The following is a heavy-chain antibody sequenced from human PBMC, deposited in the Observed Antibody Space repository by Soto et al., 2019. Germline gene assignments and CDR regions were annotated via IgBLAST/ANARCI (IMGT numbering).Heavy chain of an antibody. V-gene: IGHV1-18*01. CDR2: ISAYNGNT. J-gene: IGHJ5*02. Sequence: ASVKVSCKASGYTFTSYGISWVRQAPGQGLEWMGWISAYNGNTNYAQKLQGRVTMTTDTSTSTAYMELRSLRSDDTAVYYCARIVDPFDIVVVPAASVAVWFDPWGQGTLVTVSS. CDR1: GYTFTSYG. D-gene: IGHD2-2*01. CDR3: ARIVDPFDIVVVPAASVAVWFDP.